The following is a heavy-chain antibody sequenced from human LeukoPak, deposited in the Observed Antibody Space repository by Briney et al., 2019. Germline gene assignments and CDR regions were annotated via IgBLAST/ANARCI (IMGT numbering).Heavy chain of an antibody. Sequence: ASVKVSCKASGYTFTSYDINWVRQATGQGLEWMGWMNPNSGNTGYAQKFQGRVTMTRDTSISTAYMELSSLRSEDTAVYYCARGPYGEYGLDAFDIRGQGTMVTVSS. CDR3: ARGPYGEYGLDAFDI. CDR2: MNPNSGNT. V-gene: IGHV1-8*01. J-gene: IGHJ3*02. D-gene: IGHD4-17*01. CDR1: GYTFTSYD.